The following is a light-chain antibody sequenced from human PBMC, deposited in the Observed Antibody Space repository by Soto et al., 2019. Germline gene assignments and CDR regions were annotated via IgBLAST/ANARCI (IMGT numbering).Light chain of an antibody. J-gene: IGKJ1*01. CDR1: HRISGW. Sequence: LSTLSAYGRYTVNITCRSSHRISGWLAWHQQKPGKAPKLLIYDVSALKRGVPPRFSGSGSGTEFTLTISSLQPEDFATYYCQQYDSFSVTFGHGTKVDIK. V-gene: IGKV1-5*01. CDR2: DVS. CDR3: QQYDSFSVT.